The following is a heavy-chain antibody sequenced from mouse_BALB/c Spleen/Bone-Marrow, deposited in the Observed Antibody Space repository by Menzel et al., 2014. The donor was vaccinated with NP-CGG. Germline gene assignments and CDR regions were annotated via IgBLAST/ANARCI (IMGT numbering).Heavy chain of an antibody. CDR3: ARQDGFDY. CDR2: ISSGGSYT. CDR1: GFTFSNYA. V-gene: IGHV5-9-1*01. J-gene: IGHJ2*01. D-gene: IGHD2-3*01. Sequence: EVKLMESGGGLVKPGGSLKLSCAASGFTFSNYAMSWVRQTPEKRLEWVAIISSGGSYTYYPDSVKGRFTISRDNTKTILYLQVSSLRSEDTAMYYCARQDGFDYWGQGTTLTVSS.